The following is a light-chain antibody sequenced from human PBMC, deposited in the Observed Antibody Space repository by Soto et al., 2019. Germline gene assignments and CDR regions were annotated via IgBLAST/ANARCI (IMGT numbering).Light chain of an antibody. CDR2: KAS. CDR3: QQTYRTPLT. V-gene: IGKV1-5*03. CDR1: QTISSW. Sequence: DIQMTQSTSTLSGSVGDRVTLTCRACQTISSWLAWYQQKPGKAPKLLIYKASTLKSGVPSRFSGSGSGTEFTLTISSLQPEDFATYSCQQTYRTPLTFGGGTKVDNK. J-gene: IGKJ4*01.